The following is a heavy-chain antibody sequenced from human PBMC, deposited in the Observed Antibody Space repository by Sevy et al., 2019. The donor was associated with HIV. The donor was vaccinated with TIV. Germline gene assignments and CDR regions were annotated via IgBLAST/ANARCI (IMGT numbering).Heavy chain of an antibody. CDR1: GYSFTSYW. CDR3: ARRDYGGNSKTGYFDY. V-gene: IGHV5-51*01. J-gene: IGHJ4*02. CDR2: IYPGDSDT. D-gene: IGHD4-17*01. Sequence: GESLKISCKGSGYSFTSYWIGWVRQMPGKGLEWMGIIYPGDSDTRYSPSFQGQVTISADKSINTAYLQWSSLKASDTAMYYCARRDYGGNSKTGYFDYWGQGTLVTVSS.